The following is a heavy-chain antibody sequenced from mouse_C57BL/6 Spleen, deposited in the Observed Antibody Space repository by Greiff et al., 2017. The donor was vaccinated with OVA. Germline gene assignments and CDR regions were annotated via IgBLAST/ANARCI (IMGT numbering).Heavy chain of an antibody. CDR2: ISSGGSYT. Sequence: VQLKESGGDLVKPGGSLKLSCAASGFTFSSYGMSWVRQTPDKRLEWVATISSGGSYTYYPDSVKGRFTISRDNAKNTLYLQMSSLKSEDTAMYYCARPITTVVASFAYWGQGTLVTVSA. D-gene: IGHD1-1*01. CDR1: GFTFSSYG. J-gene: IGHJ3*01. V-gene: IGHV5-6*01. CDR3: ARPITTVVASFAY.